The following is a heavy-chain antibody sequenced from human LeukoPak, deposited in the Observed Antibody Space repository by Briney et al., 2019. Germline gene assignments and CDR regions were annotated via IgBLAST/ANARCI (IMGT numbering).Heavy chain of an antibody. V-gene: IGHV1-2*02. J-gene: IGHJ4*02. CDR1: GYTFTGYY. D-gene: IGHD3-3*01. CDR2: INPNSGGT. Sequence: ASVKVSCKASGYTFTGYYMHWVRQAPGQGLEWMGWINPNSGGTNYAQKFQGRVTMTRDTSISTACMELSRLRSDDTAVYYCARGPRIRFLEWLLQIYFDYWGQGTLVTVSS. CDR3: ARGPRIRFLEWLLQIYFDY.